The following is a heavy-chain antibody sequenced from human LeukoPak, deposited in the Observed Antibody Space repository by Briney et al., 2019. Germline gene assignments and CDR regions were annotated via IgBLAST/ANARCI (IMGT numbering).Heavy chain of an antibody. CDR1: GGSISSSSYY. D-gene: IGHD3-10*01. CDR2: IYYGGST. V-gene: IGHV4-39*01. CDR3: AETMVRGVIILP. Sequence: SETLSLTCTVSGGSISSSSYYWGWIRQPPGKGLEWIGSIYYGGSTYYNPSLKSRVTISVDTSKNQFSLKLSSVTAADTAVYYCAETMVRGVIILPWGQGTLVTVSS. J-gene: IGHJ5*02.